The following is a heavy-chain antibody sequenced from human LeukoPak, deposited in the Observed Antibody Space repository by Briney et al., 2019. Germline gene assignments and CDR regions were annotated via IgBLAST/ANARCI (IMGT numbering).Heavy chain of an antibody. D-gene: IGHD3-16*01. CDR1: GFTVSSNY. CDR3: VRGGRGDRPNY. J-gene: IGHJ4*02. V-gene: IGHV3-7*01. Sequence: GGSLRLSCAASGFTVSSNYMSWVRQAPGTGLEWVANIKQDASEKKYVDSVKGRFTISRDNGKNSVFLQMDSLRVEDTAVYYCVRGGRGDRPNYWGQGTLVTVSS. CDR2: IKQDASEK.